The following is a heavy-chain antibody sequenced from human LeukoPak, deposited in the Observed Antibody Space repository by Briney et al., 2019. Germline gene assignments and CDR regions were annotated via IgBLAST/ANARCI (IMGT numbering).Heavy chain of an antibody. CDR3: ARVLSGSWDWFDP. D-gene: IGHD3-22*01. Sequence: GGSLSLSCAASGFPFSNYWMHWVRQAPGKGLVWVSRINTDGSRITYADSVKGRFTISRDNAMNTVYLQMNSLRAEDTAVYYCARVLSGSWDWFDPWGQGTLVTVSS. CDR1: GFPFSNYW. CDR2: INTDGSRI. J-gene: IGHJ5*02. V-gene: IGHV3-74*01.